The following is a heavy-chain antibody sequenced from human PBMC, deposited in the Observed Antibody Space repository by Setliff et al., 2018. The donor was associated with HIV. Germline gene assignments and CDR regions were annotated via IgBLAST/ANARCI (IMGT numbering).Heavy chain of an antibody. J-gene: IGHJ2*01. Sequence: GASVKVSCKASGGTFSNYAISWVRQAPGQGLEWMGGIIPIFGSTKYAQKFQDRVIITADESTHTADMELSSLRSEDTAVYYCAGDDHYYDSGSFYSDWYFDLWGRGTLVTVSS. D-gene: IGHD3-10*01. CDR2: IIPIFGST. CDR3: AGDDHYYDSGSFYSDWYFDL. CDR1: GGTFSNYA. V-gene: IGHV1-69*13.